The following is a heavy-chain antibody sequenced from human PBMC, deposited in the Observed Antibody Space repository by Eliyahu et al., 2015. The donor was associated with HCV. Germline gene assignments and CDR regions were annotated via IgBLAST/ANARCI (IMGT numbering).Heavy chain of an antibody. Sequence: QVQLVQSGAEVKKPGASVKVSCKASGYTFIDYYMHWVRQAPGQGLEWMGWINPNSGGTNYAQKFQGRVTMTRDTSISTAYMELSWLRSDDTAMYYCARDIPLTMIRGLITNCFDPGAREPWSPSPQ. CDR3: ARDIPLTMIRGLITNCFDP. CDR1: GYTFIDYY. D-gene: IGHD3-10*01. J-gene: IGHJ5*02. V-gene: IGHV1-2*02. CDR2: INPNSGGT.